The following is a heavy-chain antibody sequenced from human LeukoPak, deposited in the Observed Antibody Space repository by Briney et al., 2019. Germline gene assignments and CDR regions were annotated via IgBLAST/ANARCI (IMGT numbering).Heavy chain of an antibody. J-gene: IGHJ4*02. CDR1: GVSISSGSYY. CDR2: IYTSGST. D-gene: IGHD5-18*01. V-gene: IGHV4-61*02. Sequence: SETLSLTCTVSGVSISSGSYYWSWIRQPAGKGLEWIGRIYTSGSTNYNPPLKSRVTISVDTSKNQFSLKLSSVTAADTAVYYCARGGSGYSYGYLPDYWGQGTLVTVSS. CDR3: ARGGSGYSYGYLPDY.